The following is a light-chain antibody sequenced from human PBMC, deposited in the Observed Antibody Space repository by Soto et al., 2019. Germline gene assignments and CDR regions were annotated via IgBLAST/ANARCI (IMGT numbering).Light chain of an antibody. CDR2: GNT. J-gene: IGLJ2*01. Sequence: QAVLTQPPSVSGAPGQRVTISCTGSSSNIGAGYDVHWYQQLPGTAPKLLIYGNTNRPSGVPDRFSGSQSGTSASLAITGLQAEDEAHYYCQSYDSSLGGSGVFGGGTKLTVL. V-gene: IGLV1-40*01. CDR1: SSNIGAGYD. CDR3: QSYDSSLGGSGV.